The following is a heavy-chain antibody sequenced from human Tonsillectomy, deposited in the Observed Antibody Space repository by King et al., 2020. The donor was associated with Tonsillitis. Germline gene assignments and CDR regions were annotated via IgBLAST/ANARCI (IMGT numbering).Heavy chain of an antibody. Sequence: DVQLVESGGGLVQPGGSLRLSCAASGFTFSNYAMSWVRQAPGKGLEWVSAISGSGGSTNYADSVKGRFTISRDNTKNTLYLQVNRLRAEDTAVYYCAKDYYDILTGDYARPFDYRGQGTLITVTS. CDR1: GFTFSNYA. CDR2: ISGSGGST. V-gene: IGHV3-23*04. CDR3: AKDYYDILTGDYARPFDY. D-gene: IGHD3-9*01. J-gene: IGHJ4*02.